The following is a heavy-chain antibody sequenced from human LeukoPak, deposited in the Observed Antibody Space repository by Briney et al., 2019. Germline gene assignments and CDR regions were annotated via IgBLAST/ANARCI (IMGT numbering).Heavy chain of an antibody. CDR3: AKDRKSWLQRIDS. J-gene: IGHJ4*02. CDR2: ISGTYKTT. V-gene: IGHV3-23*01. Sequence: GGSLRLSCAASGFTFTSYAMTWVRQAPGRGLEWISSISGTYKTTYYADSVEGRFIISRDNSKNTLYLQMNSLRAEDTAVYYCAKDRKSWLQRIDSWGQGTLVTVSS. CDR1: GFTFTSYA. D-gene: IGHD5-24*01.